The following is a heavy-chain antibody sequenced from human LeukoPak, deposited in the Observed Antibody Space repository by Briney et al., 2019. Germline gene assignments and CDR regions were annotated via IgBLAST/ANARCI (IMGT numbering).Heavy chain of an antibody. CDR1: GFTFDNYG. Sequence: GSLRLSCAASGFTFDNYGMIWVRQAPGKGLEWVSGITWNGAYRGYADSVKGRFTISRDNAKNSLYLEMNSLRVEDTALYYCARRAVTGTIYYFDYWGQGTLVTVSS. D-gene: IGHD6-19*01. CDR2: ITWNGAYR. V-gene: IGHV3-20*04. J-gene: IGHJ4*02. CDR3: ARRAVTGTIYYFDY.